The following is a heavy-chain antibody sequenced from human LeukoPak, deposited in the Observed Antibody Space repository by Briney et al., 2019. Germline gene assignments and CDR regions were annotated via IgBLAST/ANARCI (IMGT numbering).Heavy chain of an antibody. CDR2: IKQDGGEK. CDR1: GFTFSSYW. J-gene: IGHJ4*02. CDR3: ARVTADVLLWFGEFDY. Sequence: GGSLRLSCAASGFTFSSYWMSWVRQAPGKGLEWVANIKQDGGEKYYVDSVKGRFTISRDNAKNSLYLQMNSLRAEDTAVYYCARVTADVLLWFGEFDYWGQGTLVTVSS. V-gene: IGHV3-7*01. D-gene: IGHD3-10*01.